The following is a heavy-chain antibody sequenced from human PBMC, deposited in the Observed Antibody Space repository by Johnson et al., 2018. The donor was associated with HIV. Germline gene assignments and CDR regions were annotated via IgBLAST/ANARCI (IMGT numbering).Heavy chain of an antibody. CDR3: ARVVAFGWELNDAFDI. V-gene: IGHV3-30*14. Sequence: VQLVESGGGVVQPGRSLRLSCAASGFTFSSYAMHWVRQAPGKGLEWVAVISYDGSNKYYADSVKGRFTISRDNSKNTLYLQMNSLRGEDTALYYCARVVAFGWELNDAFDIWGQGTMVTVSS. J-gene: IGHJ3*02. CDR1: GFTFSSYA. CDR2: ISYDGSNK. D-gene: IGHD1-26*01.